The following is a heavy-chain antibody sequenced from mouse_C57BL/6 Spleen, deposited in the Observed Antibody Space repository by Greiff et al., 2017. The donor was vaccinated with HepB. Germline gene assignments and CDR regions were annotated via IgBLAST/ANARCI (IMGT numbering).Heavy chain of an antibody. Sequence: EVQWVESGGGLVKPGGSLKLSCAASGFTFSSYAMSWVRQTPEKRLEWVATISDGGSYTYYPDNVKGRFTISRDNAKNNLYLQMSHLKSEDTAMYYCARDGYYYAMDYWGQGTSVTVSS. J-gene: IGHJ4*01. CDR2: ISDGGSYT. CDR3: ARDGYYYAMDY. V-gene: IGHV5-4*01. CDR1: GFTFSSYA. D-gene: IGHD2-2*01.